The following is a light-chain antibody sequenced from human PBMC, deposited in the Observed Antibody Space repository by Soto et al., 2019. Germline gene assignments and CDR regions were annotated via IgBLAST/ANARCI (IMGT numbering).Light chain of an antibody. CDR3: GAWDISLSGRV. CDR2: EDN. Sequence: QSALTQPPSVSAAPGQEVTISCSGSNSNIGIDFVSWYQHLPGTAPKLLIYEDNKRPSWIPDRFSGSKSGTLATLVITGLQTGDEADYYCGAWDISLSGRVFGGGTKLTVL. J-gene: IGLJ3*02. CDR1: NSNIGIDF. V-gene: IGLV1-51*02.